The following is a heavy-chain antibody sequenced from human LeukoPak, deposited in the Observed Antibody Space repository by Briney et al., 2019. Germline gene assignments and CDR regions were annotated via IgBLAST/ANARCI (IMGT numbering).Heavy chain of an antibody. CDR2: ISRGGHSI. J-gene: IGHJ5*02. V-gene: IGHV3-11*01. D-gene: IGHD3-10*01. CDR3: TTVLELYDSGSYYNAP. Sequence: GGSLRLSCAASGFTFNDYYMGWIRQAPGKGLEWVSSISRGGHSIYYADSVRGRFTISRDNAKNSLYLQMNSLRSEDTAVYYCTTVLELYDSGSYYNAPWGQGTLVTVSS. CDR1: GFTFNDYY.